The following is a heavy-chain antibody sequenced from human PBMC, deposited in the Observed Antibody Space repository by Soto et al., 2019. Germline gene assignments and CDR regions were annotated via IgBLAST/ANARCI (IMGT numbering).Heavy chain of an antibody. CDR2: ITSKGDTT. CDR3: TTGPFIAGDY. D-gene: IGHD1-1*01. Sequence: EVQLLESGGGLVQPGGSLRLSCAASGFTFSSFAMSWVRQAPGKGPEWVAVITSKGDTTYFEDSVKGRFSISRDNSKNTLYLQLKSMRVEDTARYYCTTGPFIAGDYWGQGSLVTVSP. CDR1: GFTFSSFA. V-gene: IGHV3-23*01. J-gene: IGHJ4*02.